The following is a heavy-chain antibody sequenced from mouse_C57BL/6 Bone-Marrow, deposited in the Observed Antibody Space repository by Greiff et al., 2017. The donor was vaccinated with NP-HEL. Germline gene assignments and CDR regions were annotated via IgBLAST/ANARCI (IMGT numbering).Heavy chain of an antibody. D-gene: IGHD1-1*01. V-gene: IGHV1-81*01. J-gene: IGHJ1*03. CDR3: ADYYGSSFYWYFDV. CDR2: IYPRSGNT. CDR1: GYTFTSSG. Sequence: QVQLQQSGAELARPGASVKLSCKASGYTFTSSGISWVKQRTGQGLEWIGEIYPRSGNTYYNEKFKGKATLTADKSSSTAYMELRSLTSEDSAVYFCADYYGSSFYWYFDVWGTGTTVTVSS.